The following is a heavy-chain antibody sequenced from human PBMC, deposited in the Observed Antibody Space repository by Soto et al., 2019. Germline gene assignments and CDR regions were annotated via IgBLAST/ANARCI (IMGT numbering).Heavy chain of an antibody. CDR2: IIPILGIA. CDR3: AREGGLGWLEAFDI. Sequence: ASVKVSCKASGGTFSSYTTSWVRQAPGQGLEWMGRIIPILGIANYAQKFQGRVTITADKSTSTAYMELSSLRSEDTAVYYCAREGGLGWLEAFDIWGQGTMVTVSS. D-gene: IGHD6-19*01. V-gene: IGHV1-69*04. J-gene: IGHJ3*02. CDR1: GGTFSSYT.